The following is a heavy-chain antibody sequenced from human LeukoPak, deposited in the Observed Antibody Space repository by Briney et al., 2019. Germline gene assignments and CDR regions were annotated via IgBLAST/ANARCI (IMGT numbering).Heavy chain of an antibody. D-gene: IGHD3-9*01. J-gene: IGHJ4*02. CDR2: ISSSGSTI. V-gene: IGHV3-48*03. CDR3: ARDQYYDILTGYYY. CDR1: GFTFSSYE. Sequence: PGGSLRLSCAASGFTFSSYEMNWVRQAPGKGLEWVSYISSSGSTIYYADSVKGRFTISRDNAKNSLYLQMNSLRAEDTAVYYCARDQYYDILTGYYYWGQGTLVTVSS.